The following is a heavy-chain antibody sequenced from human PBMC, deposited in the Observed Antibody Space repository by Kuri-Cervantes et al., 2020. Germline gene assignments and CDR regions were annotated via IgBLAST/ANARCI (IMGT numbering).Heavy chain of an antibody. Sequence: GESLKISCAASGFTFSSYAMSWVRQAPGKGLEWVAVISYDGSNKYYADSVKGRFTISRDNSKNTLYLQMNSLRAEDTAVYYCARDTYYCSGGSCYYYYYGMDVWGQGTTVTVSS. CDR2: ISYDGSNK. V-gene: IGHV3-30-3*01. D-gene: IGHD2-15*01. CDR1: GFTFSSYA. J-gene: IGHJ6*02. CDR3: ARDTYYCSGGSCYYYYYGMDV.